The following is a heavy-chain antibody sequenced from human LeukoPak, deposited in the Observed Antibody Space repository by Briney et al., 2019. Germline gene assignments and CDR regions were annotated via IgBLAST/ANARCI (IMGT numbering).Heavy chain of an antibody. CDR3: TRGDGYNWEELVGAFDI. J-gene: IGHJ3*02. D-gene: IGHD5-24*01. V-gene: IGHV3-49*03. CDR1: GFTFGDYA. Sequence: GGSLRLSCTASGFTFGDYAMSWFRQAPGKGLEWVGFIRSKAYGGTTEYAASVKGRFTISRDDSKSIAYLQMNSLKTEDTAVYYCTRGDGYNWEELVGAFDIWGQGTMVTVSS. CDR2: IRSKAYGGTT.